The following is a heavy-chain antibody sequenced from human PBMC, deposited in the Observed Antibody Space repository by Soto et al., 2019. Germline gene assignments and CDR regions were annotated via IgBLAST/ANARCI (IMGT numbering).Heavy chain of an antibody. J-gene: IGHJ4*02. Sequence: QVQLVQSGAEVKKPGSSVKVSCKASGGTFSSYAISWVRQAPGQGLEWMGGIIPIFGTANYAQKFQGRVTITADESTSTAYMELRSLRSEDTAVYYCARGGDIVVVVAATYFDFWGQGTLVTVSS. CDR2: IIPIFGTA. CDR3: ARGGDIVVVVAATYFDF. CDR1: GGTFSSYA. V-gene: IGHV1-69*01. D-gene: IGHD2-15*01.